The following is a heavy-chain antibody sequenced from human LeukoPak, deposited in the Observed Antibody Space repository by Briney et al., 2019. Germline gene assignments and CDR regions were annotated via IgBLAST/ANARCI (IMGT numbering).Heavy chain of an antibody. Sequence: SETLSLTCTVSGGSISSGDYYWGWIRQPPGKGLEWIGSIYYSGSTYYNPSLKSRVTISVDTSKNQFSLKLSSVTAADTAVYYCARQKSNLTFITMVRGVIDYWGQGTLVTVSS. V-gene: IGHV4-39*01. J-gene: IGHJ4*02. CDR3: ARQKSNLTFITMVRGVIDY. CDR1: GGSISSGDYY. CDR2: IYYSGST. D-gene: IGHD3-10*01.